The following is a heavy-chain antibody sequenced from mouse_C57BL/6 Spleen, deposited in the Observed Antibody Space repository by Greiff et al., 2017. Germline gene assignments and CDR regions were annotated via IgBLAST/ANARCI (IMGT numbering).Heavy chain of an antibody. Sequence: QVQLQQSGAELVRPGASVTLSCKASGYTFTDYEMHWVKQTPVHGLEWIGAIDPETGGTAYNQKFKGKAILTADKSSSTAYMELRSLTSEDSAVYYCTRSPLDSSGYEAYWGQGTLVTVSA. V-gene: IGHV1-15*01. CDR1: GYTFTDYE. CDR2: IDPETGGT. D-gene: IGHD3-2*02. J-gene: IGHJ3*01. CDR3: TRSPLDSSGYEAY.